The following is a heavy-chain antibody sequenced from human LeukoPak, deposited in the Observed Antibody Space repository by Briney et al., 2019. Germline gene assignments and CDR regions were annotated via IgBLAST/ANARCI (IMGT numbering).Heavy chain of an antibody. CDR1: GFTFTSYA. V-gene: IGHV3-23*01. Sequence: PGGTLRLSRAASGFTFTSYAMSWVRQAPGEGLEWVSAISGSGGSTYYADSVMGRFTISRDNYKNTVYMQMNSLRAEDTALYYCAKGTTTDDVALDFWGQGTMVTVSS. CDR2: ISGSGGST. CDR3: AKGTTTDDVALDF. J-gene: IGHJ3*01. D-gene: IGHD4-17*01.